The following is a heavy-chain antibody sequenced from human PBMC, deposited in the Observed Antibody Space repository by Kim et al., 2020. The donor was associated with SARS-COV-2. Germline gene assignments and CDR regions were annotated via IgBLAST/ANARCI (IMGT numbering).Heavy chain of an antibody. Sequence: GGSLRLSCAASGFTFSSYWMSWVRQAPGKGLEWVANIKQDGSEKYYVDSVKGRFTISRDNAKNSLYLQMNSLRAEDTAVYYCANSPHSDYYDAFDIWGQGTMVTVSS. CDR3: ANSPHSDYYDAFDI. CDR2: IKQDGSEK. D-gene: IGHD3-22*01. V-gene: IGHV3-7*01. J-gene: IGHJ3*02. CDR1: GFTFSSYW.